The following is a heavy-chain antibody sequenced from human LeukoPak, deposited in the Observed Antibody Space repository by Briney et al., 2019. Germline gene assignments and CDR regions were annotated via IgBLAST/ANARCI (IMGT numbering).Heavy chain of an antibody. CDR2: INHSGST. J-gene: IGHJ5*02. Sequence: SETLSLTCTVSGGSISSYYWSWIRQPPGKGLEWIGEINHSGSTNYNPSLKSRVTISVDTSKNQFSLKLSSVTAADTAVYYCARDALILWFGDQTRGNWFDPWGQGTLVTVSS. CDR3: ARDALILWFGDQTRGNWFDP. D-gene: IGHD3-10*01. V-gene: IGHV4-34*01. CDR1: GGSISSYY.